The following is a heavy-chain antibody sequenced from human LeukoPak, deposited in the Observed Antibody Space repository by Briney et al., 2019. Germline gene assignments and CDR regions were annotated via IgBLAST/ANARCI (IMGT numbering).Heavy chain of an antibody. D-gene: IGHD3-22*01. CDR2: IRYDGSNK. J-gene: IGHJ4*02. V-gene: IGHV3-30*02. CDR1: GFTFSSYG. CDR3: ARGDHYDSSGYYLWYFDY. Sequence: PGGSLRLSCAASGFTFSSYGMHWVRQAPGKGLEWVAFIRYDGSNKYYADSVKGRFTISRDNSKNTLYLQMNSLRAEDTAVYYCARGDHYDSSGYYLWYFDYWGQGTLVTVSS.